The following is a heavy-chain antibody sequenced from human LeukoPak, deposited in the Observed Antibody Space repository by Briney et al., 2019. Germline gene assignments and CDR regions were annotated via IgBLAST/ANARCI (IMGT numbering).Heavy chain of an antibody. D-gene: IGHD2-8*01. J-gene: IGHJ1*01. CDR3: ATCHCTYGVCYGECEYFQH. CDR2: ISPYNGNT. Sequence: ASVKVSCKASGYTFSGYAMNWVRQAPGQGLEWMTWISPYNGNTNYAQKVQGRVTVTTDTSTSTAYMGLRSLRSDDTAVYYCATCHCTYGVCYGECEYFQHWGQGTLVTVSS. V-gene: IGHV1-18*01. CDR1: GYTFSGYA.